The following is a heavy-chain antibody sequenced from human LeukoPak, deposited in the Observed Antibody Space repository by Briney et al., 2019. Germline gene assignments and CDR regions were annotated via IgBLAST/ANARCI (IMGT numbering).Heavy chain of an antibody. D-gene: IGHD3-3*01. J-gene: IGHJ4*02. CDR2: LSGSGDTT. CDR1: GFTFSSYA. CDR3: AKEGSTYYDFWSGYYPRYYFDY. Sequence: GGSLRLSCAASGFTFSSYAMSWVRQAPGKGLEWVSTLSGSGDTTCYADSVKGRFTISRDNSKNTLYLQMNSLRAEDTAVYYCAKEGSTYYDFWSGYYPRYYFDYWGQGTLVTVSS. V-gene: IGHV3-23*01.